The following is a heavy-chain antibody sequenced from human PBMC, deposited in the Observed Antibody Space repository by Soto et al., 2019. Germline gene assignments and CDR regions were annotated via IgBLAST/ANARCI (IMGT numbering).Heavy chain of an antibody. V-gene: IGHV3-30*18. CDR2: ISKDGSDT. J-gene: IGHJ4*02. CDR1: GFTFSSYG. Sequence: QVQLVESGGGVVQPGRSLRLSCAASGFTFSSYGMHWVRQAPGKGLEWVAVISKDGSDTSQADSVQGRFTISRDNSKNTLYLQMNSLRPEDPAVYYCAKAIHPSFIGLLFDFWGQGTLVTVSS. D-gene: IGHD3-16*02. CDR3: AKAIHPSFIGLLFDF.